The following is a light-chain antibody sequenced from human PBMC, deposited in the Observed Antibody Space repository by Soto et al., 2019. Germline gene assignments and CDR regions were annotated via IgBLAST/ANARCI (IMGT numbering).Light chain of an antibody. J-gene: IGKJ4*01. CDR3: QKYNSAPLT. CDR2: AAS. V-gene: IGKV1-27*01. Sequence: DIQMTQSPSTLSGSLGDRVTITCRASQTISSWLAWYQHKPGKVPKLLIYAASTLQSGVPSRFSGSGSGTDFTLTISSLQPEDVATYYCQKYNSAPLTFGGGTKVDIK. CDR1: QTISSW.